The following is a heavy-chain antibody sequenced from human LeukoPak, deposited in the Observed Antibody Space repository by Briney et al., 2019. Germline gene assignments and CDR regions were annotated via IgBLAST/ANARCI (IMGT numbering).Heavy chain of an antibody. CDR2: INPSGGST. D-gene: IGHD3-22*01. J-gene: IGHJ4*02. CDR3: ARDGLYDSSGYSFDY. V-gene: IGHV1-46*01. Sequence: ASVKVSCKASGYTFTSYGISWVRQAPGQGLEWMGIINPSGGSTSYAQKFQGRVTMTRDTSTSTVYMELSSLRSEDTAVYYCARDGLYDSSGYSFDYWGQGTLVTVSS. CDR1: GYTFTSYG.